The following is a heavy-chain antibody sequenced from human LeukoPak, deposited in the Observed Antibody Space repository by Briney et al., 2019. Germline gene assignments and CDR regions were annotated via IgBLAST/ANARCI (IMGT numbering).Heavy chain of an antibody. CDR2: IYYSGST. D-gene: IGHD3-16*02. CDR1: GGSISSSSYY. J-gene: IGHJ5*02. CDR3: ARDYDYVWGSYRPRPNGWFDP. V-gene: IGHV4-39*07. Sequence: SETLSLTCTVSGGSISSSSYYWGWIRQPPGKGLEWIGSIYYSGSTYYNPSLKSRVTISVDTSKNQFSLKLSSVTAADTAVYYCARDYDYVWGSYRPRPNGWFDPWGQGTLVTVSS.